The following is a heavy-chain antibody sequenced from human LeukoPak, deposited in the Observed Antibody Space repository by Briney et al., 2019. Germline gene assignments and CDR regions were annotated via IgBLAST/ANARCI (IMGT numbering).Heavy chain of an antibody. CDR1: GGSITSYY. J-gene: IGHJ3*02. V-gene: IGHV4-59*08. CDR3: VSSISNIAARPTAFDI. CDR2: ISYSGST. D-gene: IGHD6-6*01. Sequence: SETLSLTCTVSGGSITSYYWSWIRQPPGKGLEWIGYISYSGSTNYNPSLKSRVTISVDTSKNQFSLKLRSVTAADTAVYYCVSSISNIAARPTAFDIWGQGTMVTVSS.